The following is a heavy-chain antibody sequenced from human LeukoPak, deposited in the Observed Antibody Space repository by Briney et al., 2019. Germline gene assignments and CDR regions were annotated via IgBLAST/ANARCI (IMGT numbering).Heavy chain of an antibody. Sequence: ASVKVSCKASGYTITSYGISWVRQAPGQGLEWMGWISAYNGNTNYAQKLQGRVTMTTDTSTSTAYMELRSLRSDDTAVYYCARVLVVATITRVLYYYYMDVWGKGTTVTVSS. J-gene: IGHJ6*03. CDR1: GYTITSYG. D-gene: IGHD5-12*01. V-gene: IGHV1-18*01. CDR2: ISAYNGNT. CDR3: ARVLVVATITRVLYYYYMDV.